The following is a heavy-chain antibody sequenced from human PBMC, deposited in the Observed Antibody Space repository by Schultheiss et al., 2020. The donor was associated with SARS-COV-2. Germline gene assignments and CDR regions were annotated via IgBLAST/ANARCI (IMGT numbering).Heavy chain of an antibody. CDR3: ARDLLRAVGISMGDY. J-gene: IGHJ4*02. V-gene: IGHV3-33*01. Sequence: GGSLRLSCAASGFTFSSYGMHWVRQAPGKGLEWVAVIWYDGSNKYYADSVKGRFTISRDNSKNTLYLQMNSLRAEDTAVYYCARDLLRAVGISMGDYWGQGALVTVA. CDR1: GFTFSSYG. D-gene: IGHD1-14*01. CDR2: IWYDGSNK.